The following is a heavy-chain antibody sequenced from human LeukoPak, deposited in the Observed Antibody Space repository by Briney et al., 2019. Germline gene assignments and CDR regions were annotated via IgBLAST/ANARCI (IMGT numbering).Heavy chain of an antibody. CDR2: IYTSGST. D-gene: IGHD1-1*01. CDR3: AREETLEDDNWFDP. J-gene: IGHJ5*02. Sequence: PSETLSLTCTVSGGSISSGSYYWSWIRQPAGKGLEWIGRIYTSGSTNYNPSLKSRVTISVDTSKNQFSLKLSSVTAADTAVYYCAREETLEDDNWFDPWGQGTPVTVSS. CDR1: GGSISSGSYY. V-gene: IGHV4-61*02.